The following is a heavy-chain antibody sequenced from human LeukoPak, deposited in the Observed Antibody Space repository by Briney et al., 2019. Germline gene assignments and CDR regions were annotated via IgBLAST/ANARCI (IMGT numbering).Heavy chain of an antibody. D-gene: IGHD1-14*01. Sequence: GGSLRLSCAASGFTFSGHWMNWVRQAPGKGLEWVANINQGGSDKYYVDSVKGRFTISRDNANNLLYLQMNSLRGEDTAVYYCTRDRSRAEDDWGQGTLVTVSS. V-gene: IGHV3-7*01. CDR3: TRDRSRAEDD. CDR2: INQGGSDK. J-gene: IGHJ4*02. CDR1: GFTFSGHW.